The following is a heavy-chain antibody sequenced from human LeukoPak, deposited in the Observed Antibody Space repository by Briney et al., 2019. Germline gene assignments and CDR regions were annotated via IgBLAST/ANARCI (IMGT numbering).Heavy chain of an antibody. CDR3: ARSIVYSGGLDAFDI. Sequence: ASLKVSCKASGYTFTSYDINWVRQATGQGLEWMGWMNPNSGNTGYAQKFQGRVTITRSTSISTAYMELSSLRSEDTAVYYCARSIVYSGGLDAFDIWGQGTMVTVSS. CDR2: MNPNSGNT. CDR1: GYTFTSYD. J-gene: IGHJ3*02. D-gene: IGHD1-26*01. V-gene: IGHV1-8*03.